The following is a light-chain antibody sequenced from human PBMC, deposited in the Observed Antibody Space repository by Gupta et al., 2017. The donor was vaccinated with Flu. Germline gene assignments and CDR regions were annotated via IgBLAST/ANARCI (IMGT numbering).Light chain of an antibody. CDR2: AAS. CDR3: QQSDVTPRT. J-gene: IGKJ2*01. Sequence: PSSLAASVGDRVTITCRASHKIINFLNWYKQKPGKAPQVLIYAASTVQYGVPPRFSGSGSGTNFTLTISRLQPEDFATYYCQQSDVTPRTFGQGTKLQI. V-gene: IGKV1-39*01. CDR1: HKIINF.